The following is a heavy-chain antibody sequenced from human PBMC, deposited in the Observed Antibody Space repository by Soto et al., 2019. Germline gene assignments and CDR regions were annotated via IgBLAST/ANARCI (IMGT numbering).Heavy chain of an antibody. V-gene: IGHV3-30*18. Sequence: QVQLVESGGGVVQPGRSLRLSCAASGFTFSSYGMQWVRQAPGKGLEWVAVISYDGSNKYYADSVKGRFTISRDNSKNTLYLQMNSLRAEDTAVYYCAKDRGAAGRNWFDPWGQGTLVTVSS. CDR3: AKDRGAAGRNWFDP. D-gene: IGHD3-10*01. CDR2: ISYDGSNK. J-gene: IGHJ5*02. CDR1: GFTFSSYG.